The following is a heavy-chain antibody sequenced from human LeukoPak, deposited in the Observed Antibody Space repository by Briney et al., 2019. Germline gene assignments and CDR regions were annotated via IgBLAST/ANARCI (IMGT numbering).Heavy chain of an antibody. CDR1: GVTVSSNY. CDR2: IYSGGST. J-gene: IGHJ4*02. V-gene: IGHV3-53*01. Sequence: GGSLSLSRAASGVTVSSNYMSWVRQPPGNGLEWASVIYSGGSTYYADSVKGRFTISRDNSKNTLYLQMNSLRAEDTAVYYCARDAGWYYYDSSGYSYYFDYWGQGTLVTVSS. CDR3: ARDAGWYYYDSSGYSYYFDY. D-gene: IGHD3-22*01.